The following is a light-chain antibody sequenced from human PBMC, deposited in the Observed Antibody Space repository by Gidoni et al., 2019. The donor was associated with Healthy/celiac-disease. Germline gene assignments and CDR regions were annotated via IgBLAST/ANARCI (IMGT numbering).Light chain of an antibody. CDR3: QSYDSSNRV. J-gene: IGLJ2*01. CDR1: SGSIASNY. CDR2: EDN. V-gene: IGLV6-57*04. Sequence: NFMLTQPPSVSESPGQTVTISCTRSSGSIASNYVHGYQQRPGTAPTTVIYEDNQRPSGVPDRVSGSIDSSANSASLTISGLKTEDEADYYCQSYDSSNRVFGGGTKLTVL.